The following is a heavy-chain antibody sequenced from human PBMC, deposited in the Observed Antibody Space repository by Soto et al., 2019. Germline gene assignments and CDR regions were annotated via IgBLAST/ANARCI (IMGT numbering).Heavy chain of an antibody. V-gene: IGHV3-23*01. J-gene: IGHJ6*02. CDR3: AKDYSYDFLNPYYYYGLDV. Sequence: EMPLLESGGGLVQPGGSLRLSCAASGFTFMNYAMTWVRQAPGKGLEWVSGISGSDGNTYYADSVKGRFTVSRDNSKNTLYLQMNSLRADDTAVYFCAKDYSYDFLNPYYYYGLDVWGQGTTVTVS. CDR1: GFTFMNYA. D-gene: IGHD3-16*01. CDR2: ISGSDGNT.